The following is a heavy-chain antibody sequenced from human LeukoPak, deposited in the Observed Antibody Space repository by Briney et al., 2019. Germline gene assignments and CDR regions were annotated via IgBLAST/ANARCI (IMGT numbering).Heavy chain of an antibody. CDR2: MKQDGSEK. J-gene: IGHJ4*02. V-gene: IGHV3-7*03. CDR1: GFTFSTYW. D-gene: IGHD6-13*01. CDR3: ARDLMGIAYRGAFYY. Sequence: GGSLRLSCAASGFTFSTYWMTWVRQAPGKGLEWVANMKQDGSEKYYVDSVKGRFTIPRDNAKNSLYLQMNSLRAEDTAVYYCARDLMGIAYRGAFYYWGQGTLVTVSS.